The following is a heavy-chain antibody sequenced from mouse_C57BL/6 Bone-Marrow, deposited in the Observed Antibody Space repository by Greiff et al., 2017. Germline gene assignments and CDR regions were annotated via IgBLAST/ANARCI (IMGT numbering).Heavy chain of an antibody. V-gene: IGHV1-19*01. J-gene: IGHJ2*01. CDR1: GYTFTDYY. CDR3: ARTNYYGNYFDY. Sequence: EVQLQQSGPVLVKPGASVKMSCKASGYTFTDYYMNWVKQSHGKSLEWIGVINPYNGGTSYNQKFKGKATLTVDKSSSTAYMERNSLTSKNTAVYYCARTNYYGNYFDYWGQGTTLTVSS. CDR2: INPYNGGT. D-gene: IGHD2-1*01.